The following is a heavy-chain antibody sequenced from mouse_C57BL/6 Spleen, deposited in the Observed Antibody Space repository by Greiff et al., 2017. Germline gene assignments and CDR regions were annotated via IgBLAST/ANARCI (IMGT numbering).Heavy chain of an antibody. D-gene: IGHD2-3*01. CDR1: GYTFTSYW. V-gene: IGHV1-64*01. CDR2: IHPNSGST. CDR3: ARSYDGYRYFDY. Sequence: VQLQQSGAELVKPGASVKLSCKASGYTFTSYWMHWVKQRPGQGLEWIGMIHPNSGSTNYNEKFKSKATLTVDKSSSTAYMQLSSLTSEDSAVYYCARSYDGYRYFDYWGQGTTLTVSS. J-gene: IGHJ2*01.